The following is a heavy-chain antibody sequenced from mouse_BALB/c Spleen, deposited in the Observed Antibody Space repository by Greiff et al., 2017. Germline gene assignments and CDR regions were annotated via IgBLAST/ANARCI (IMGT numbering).Heavy chain of an antibody. CDR3: ARDDGYYVDAMDY. V-gene: IGHV5-6-5*01. CDR1: GFTFSSYA. D-gene: IGHD2-3*01. J-gene: IGHJ4*01. CDR2: ISSGGST. Sequence: EVQGVESGGGLVKPGGSLKLSCAASGFTFSSYAMSWVRQTPEKRLEWVASISSGGSTYYPDSVKGRFTISRDNARNILYLQMSSLRSEDTAMYYCARDDGYYVDAMDYWGQGTSVTVSS.